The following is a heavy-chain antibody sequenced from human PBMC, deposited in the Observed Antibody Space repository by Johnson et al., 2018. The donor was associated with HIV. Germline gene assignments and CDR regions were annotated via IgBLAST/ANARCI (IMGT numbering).Heavy chain of an antibody. D-gene: IGHD5/OR15-5a*01. CDR3: ARLSTGGFDAFDF. CDR1: GLILSGYG. Sequence: QVQLVESGGDVVQPGTSLRLSCEASGLILSGYGLHWVRQAPGKGLEWVAVIYSGGSTYYADSVKGRFTISRDNSKNTLHRQMNSLRGEDTAVYYCARLSTGGFDAFDFWGQGTLVTVSS. J-gene: IGHJ3*01. CDR2: IYSGGST. V-gene: IGHV3-NL1*01.